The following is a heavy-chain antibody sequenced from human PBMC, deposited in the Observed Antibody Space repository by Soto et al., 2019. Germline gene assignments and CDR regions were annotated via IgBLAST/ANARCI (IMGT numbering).Heavy chain of an antibody. CDR1: GGSIRSGDYY. J-gene: IGHJ4*02. CDR3: AREIMAADHFDY. V-gene: IGHV4-30-4*01. CDR2: VHYSGNT. D-gene: IGHD6-13*01. Sequence: QIQLHESGPGLVKPSQTLSLTCTVSGGSIRSGDYYWRWIRQTPERGLEWCGYVHYSGNTFYNPSLKSRATISRDTSRNQFSLNLSSVTAADSAVYYCAREIMAADHFDYWGQGALVTVSS.